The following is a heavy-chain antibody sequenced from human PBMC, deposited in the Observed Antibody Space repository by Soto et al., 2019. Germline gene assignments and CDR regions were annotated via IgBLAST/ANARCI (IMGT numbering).Heavy chain of an antibody. Sequence: QVQLQESGPGLVKPSETLSLTCTVSGGSISSYYWRWIRQPPGKGLEWIGYIYYSGSTNYTPSLKSRVTISVDKSKNQFSLKLSSVTAADTAVYYCARVYGDYLDYWGQGTLVTVSS. D-gene: IGHD4-17*01. J-gene: IGHJ4*02. CDR3: ARVYGDYLDY. CDR1: GGSISSYY. V-gene: IGHV4-59*01. CDR2: IYYSGST.